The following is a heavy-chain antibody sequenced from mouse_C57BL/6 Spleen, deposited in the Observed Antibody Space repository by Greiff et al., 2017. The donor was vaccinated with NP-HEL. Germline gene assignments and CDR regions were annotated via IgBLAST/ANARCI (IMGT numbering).Heavy chain of an antibody. J-gene: IGHJ3*01. Sequence: QVQLQQPGAELVMPGASVKLSCKASGYTFTSYWMHWVKQRPGQGLEWIGEIDPSDSYTNYNQKFKGKSTLTVDKSSSTAYMQLSSLTSEDSAVYYCARGMYYGSSAWFAYWGQGTLVTVCA. CDR3: ARGMYYGSSAWFAY. CDR2: IDPSDSYT. V-gene: IGHV1-69*01. CDR1: GYTFTSYW. D-gene: IGHD1-1*01.